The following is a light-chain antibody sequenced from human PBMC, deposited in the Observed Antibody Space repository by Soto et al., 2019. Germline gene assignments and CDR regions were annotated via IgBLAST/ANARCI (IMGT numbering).Light chain of an antibody. Sequence: IVMTQSPATLSLSPGEGVTLSCRASQSVRSHLAWYQQKPGQPPRLLIYGASTRATGIPARFSGSGFGTEFTLTISSLEPEDSAVYYCQQRRDLLFGPGTKVDIK. CDR3: QQRRDLL. CDR2: GAS. CDR1: QSVRSH. V-gene: IGKV3-15*01. J-gene: IGKJ3*01.